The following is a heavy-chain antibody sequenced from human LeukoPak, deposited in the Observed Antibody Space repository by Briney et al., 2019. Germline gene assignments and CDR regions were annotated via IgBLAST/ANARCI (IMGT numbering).Heavy chain of an antibody. CDR3: ARDTGYRATYYYDSSGYSYDAFDI. V-gene: IGHV1-2*02. CDR1: GYTFTGYY. J-gene: IGHJ3*02. D-gene: IGHD3-22*01. CDR2: INPNSGGT. Sequence: ASVKVSCKASGYTFTGYYMHWVRQAPGQGLEWMGWINPNSGGTNYAQKFQGRVTMTRDTSISTAYMELSRLRSDDTAVYYCARDTGYRATYYYDSSGYSYDAFDIWGQGTMVTVSS.